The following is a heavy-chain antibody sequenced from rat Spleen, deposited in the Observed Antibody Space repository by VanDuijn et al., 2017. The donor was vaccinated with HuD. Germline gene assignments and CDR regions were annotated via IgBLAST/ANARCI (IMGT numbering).Heavy chain of an antibody. CDR2: VIYDGSTT. CDR3: TTDRPGALMDA. D-gene: IGHD5-1*01. J-gene: IGHJ4*01. V-gene: IGHV5-17*01. Sequence: EVQLVESGGGLVQPGRSLKFSCAASGFTFSDYAMAWVRQAPEKGLEWVATVIYDGSTTYYRDSVKGRFTISRDNAKSTLYLQMDSLRSEDTATYYCTTDRPGALMDAWGQGASVTVSS. CDR1: GFTFSDYA.